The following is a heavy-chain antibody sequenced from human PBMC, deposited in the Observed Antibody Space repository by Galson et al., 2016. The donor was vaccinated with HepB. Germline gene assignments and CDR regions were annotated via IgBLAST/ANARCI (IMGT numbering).Heavy chain of an antibody. CDR3: AASYFDSSGYAEGFDY. CDR2: TYYRSKWYN. J-gene: IGHJ4*02. CDR1: GDSVSSSSAA. D-gene: IGHD3-22*01. Sequence: CAISGDSVSSSSAAWNWIRQSPSRGLEWLGRTYYRSKWYNDYALSVKSRISIDPDTSKNQFSLQLNSVTPEDTAVYYCAASYFDSSGYAEGFDYWGQGTLVTVYS. V-gene: IGHV6-1*01.